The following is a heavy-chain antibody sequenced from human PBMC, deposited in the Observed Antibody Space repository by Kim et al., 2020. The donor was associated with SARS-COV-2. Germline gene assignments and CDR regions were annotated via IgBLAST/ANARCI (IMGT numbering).Heavy chain of an antibody. Sequence: ASVKVSCKASGYTFTKYGISWVRQAPGQGLEWMGWSSTNNGDIKYGEKFQGRVTLTIDRSTSTVYMEMKSQRFDDTAVYYCAREEWNDDFYFHAFDLWG. V-gene: IGHV1-18*01. CDR2: SSTNNGDI. D-gene: IGHD1-1*01. CDR1: GYTFTKYG. CDR3: AREEWNDDFYFHAFDL. J-gene: IGHJ4*01.